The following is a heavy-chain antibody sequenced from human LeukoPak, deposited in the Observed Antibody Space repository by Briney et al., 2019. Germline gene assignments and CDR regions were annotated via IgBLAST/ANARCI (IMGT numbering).Heavy chain of an antibody. D-gene: IGHD3-22*01. CDR2: INPSGGST. Sequence: ASVKVSCKASGYTFTSYYMHWVQQAPGQGLEWMGIINPSGGSTSYAQKFQGRVTMTRDTSTSTVYMELSSLRSEDTAVYYCARDPTRTYYYDSSGGYWGQGTLVTVSS. J-gene: IGHJ4*02. CDR1: GYTFTSYY. CDR3: ARDPTRTYYYDSSGGY. V-gene: IGHV1-46*01.